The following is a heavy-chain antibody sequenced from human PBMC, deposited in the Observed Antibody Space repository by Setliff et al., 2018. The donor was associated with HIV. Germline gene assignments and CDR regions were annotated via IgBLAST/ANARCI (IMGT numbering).Heavy chain of an antibody. CDR3: ARGFLSIFGVVSYFDY. CDR2: ISYSGSP. V-gene: IGHV4-59*11. Sequence: SETLSLTCTVSGGSISSHYWSWIRQPPGKGLEWIGFISYSGSPNSNPSLKSRVTISVDTSKNQFSLKLSSVTAADTAVYYCARGFLSIFGVVSYFDYWGRGTLVTVS. CDR1: GGSISSHY. D-gene: IGHD3-3*01. J-gene: IGHJ4*02.